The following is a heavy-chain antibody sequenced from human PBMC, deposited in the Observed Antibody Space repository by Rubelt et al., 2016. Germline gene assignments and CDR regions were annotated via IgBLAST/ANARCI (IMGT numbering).Heavy chain of an antibody. J-gene: IGHJ4*02. Sequence: QVQLQQWGAGLLKPSETLSLTCAVYGGSFSGYYWSWIRQPPGKGLEWIGDINHSGSTNYNPSLKSRVTISVGTSKNQFSLKLSSVTAADTAVYYCARGKEGLGVTMMDYWGQGTLVTVSS. V-gene: IGHV4-34*01. D-gene: IGHD3-22*01. CDR1: GGSFSGYY. CDR3: ARGKEGLGVTMMDY. CDR2: INHSGST.